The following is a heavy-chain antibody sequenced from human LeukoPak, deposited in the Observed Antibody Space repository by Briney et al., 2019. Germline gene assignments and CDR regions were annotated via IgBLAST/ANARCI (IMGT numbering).Heavy chain of an antibody. CDR3: ARHRGSGYPYFDY. J-gene: IGHJ4*02. V-gene: IGHV4-59*01. Sequence: KPSETLSLTCTVSGGSINNYYWSWIRQPPGKGLEWIGYIYYTGSTNYNPSLKSRVTISVDTSKSHSSLKMSTLTAADTAVYYCARHRGSGYPYFDYRGQGTLVTVSS. CDR1: GGSINNYY. CDR2: IYYTGST. D-gene: IGHD3-22*01.